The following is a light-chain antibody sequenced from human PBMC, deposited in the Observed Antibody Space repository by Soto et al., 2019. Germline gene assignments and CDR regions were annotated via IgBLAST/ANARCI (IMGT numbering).Light chain of an antibody. V-gene: IGKV3D-20*02. CDR1: QSVSSTY. J-gene: IGKJ1*01. CDR3: QQRTYWPWT. Sequence: EIVLTQSPGTLSLSPGERATLSCRASQSVSSTYLGWYQQKPGQAPRLLINGASSRATGIPDRFSGSGSGTDFTLTISTLEPEDFAVYYCQQRTYWPWTFGQGTKVDI. CDR2: GAS.